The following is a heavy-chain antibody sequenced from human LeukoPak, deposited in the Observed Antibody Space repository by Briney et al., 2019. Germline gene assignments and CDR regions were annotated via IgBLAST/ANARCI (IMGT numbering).Heavy chain of an antibody. Sequence: SQTLSLTCNVSGGSINSGSFYWSWIRQPAGKGLEWIGRIYSGGHTNYNPSLKSPVTVSADTSKNQFSLNLSSVTAADTAVYYCARSRGFSYGFNFDYWGQGTLVTVSS. D-gene: IGHD5-18*01. CDR3: ARSRGFSYGFNFDY. CDR1: GGSINSGSFY. V-gene: IGHV4-61*02. CDR2: IYSGGHT. J-gene: IGHJ4*02.